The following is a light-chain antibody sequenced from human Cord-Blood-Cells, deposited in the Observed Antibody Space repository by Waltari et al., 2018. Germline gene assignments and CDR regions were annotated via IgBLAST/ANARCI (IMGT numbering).Light chain of an antibody. Sequence: QSALTKPASESGSPGQSITTSCTGTSSAVGGDNYVSWYQQHPGKAPKLIIYEVSNRPSGVSNRFSGSKSGNTASLTISGLQAEDEADYYCSSYTSSSTLYVFGTGTKVTVL. V-gene: IGLV2-14*01. CDR2: EVS. J-gene: IGLJ1*01. CDR1: SSAVGGDNY. CDR3: SSYTSSSTLYV.